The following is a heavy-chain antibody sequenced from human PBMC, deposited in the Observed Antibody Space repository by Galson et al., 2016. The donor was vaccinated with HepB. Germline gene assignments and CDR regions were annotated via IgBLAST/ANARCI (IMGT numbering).Heavy chain of an antibody. Sequence: SVKVSCKASGYTFISYDIHWVRQATGQGLEWMGWMNPKSANTGYAQKFKGRVAMTRSTSISTAYMELSSLRSEDTAVYYCVRGFESYRNFSDNTWGQGTLVTVSS. J-gene: IGHJ5*02. D-gene: IGHD1-1*01. CDR1: GYTFISYD. CDR3: VRGFESYRNFSDNT. CDR2: MNPKSANT. V-gene: IGHV1-8*01.